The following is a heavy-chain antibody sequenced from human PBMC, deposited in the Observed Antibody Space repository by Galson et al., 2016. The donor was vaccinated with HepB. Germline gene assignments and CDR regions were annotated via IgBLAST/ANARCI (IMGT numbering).Heavy chain of an antibody. J-gene: IGHJ4*02. Sequence: SLRLSCAASGFTFNRYWMNWVRQAPGRGLEWVANIKQDGSEKYYMDSVKGRFTISRDNSENSLYLQIDNLRAVDTAVYYCARQQVVPVYWGQGTLVTVSS. CDR3: ARQQVVPVY. CDR2: IKQDGSEK. V-gene: IGHV3-7*03. D-gene: IGHD6-13*01. CDR1: GFTFNRYW.